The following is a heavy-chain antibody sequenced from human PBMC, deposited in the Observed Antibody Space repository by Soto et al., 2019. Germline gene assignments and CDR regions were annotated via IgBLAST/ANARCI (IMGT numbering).Heavy chain of an antibody. V-gene: IGHV1-18*04. D-gene: IGHD2-2*01. CDR2: ISAYNGNT. CDR3: ARGPVVPAAPKPYYYGMDV. CDR1: GYTFTSYG. J-gene: IGHJ6*02. Sequence: GASVKVSCKASGYTFTSYGISWVRQAPGQGLEWMGWISAYNGNTNYAQKLQGRVTMTTDTSTSTAYMELRSLRSDDTAVYYCARGPVVPAAPKPYYYGMDVWGQGTTVTVSS.